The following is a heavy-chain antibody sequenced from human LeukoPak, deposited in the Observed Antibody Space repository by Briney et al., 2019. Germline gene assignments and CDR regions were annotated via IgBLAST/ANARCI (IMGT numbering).Heavy chain of an antibody. Sequence: SETLSLTCAVYGGSFSGYYWTWIRQPPGKGLEWIGEINHSGSTNYNPSLKSRVTISVDTSKNQFSLKLSSVTAADTAVYYCAREGSGSYTGENWFDPWGQGTLVTVSS. CDR3: AREGSGSYTGENWFDP. V-gene: IGHV4-34*01. CDR2: INHSGST. CDR1: GGSFSGYY. J-gene: IGHJ5*02. D-gene: IGHD1-26*01.